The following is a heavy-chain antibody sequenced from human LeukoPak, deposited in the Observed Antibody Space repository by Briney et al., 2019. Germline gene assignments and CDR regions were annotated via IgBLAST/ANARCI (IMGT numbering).Heavy chain of an antibody. D-gene: IGHD6-19*01. J-gene: IGHJ4*02. Sequence: AGGSLRLSCAASGFTFSTYAMSWVRQAPGKGLEWVSGISGSGGSTYYADSVKGRFTISRDNSKNTLYLQMNSPRAEDTAVYYCAKAADSSGWFFIDYWGQGTLVTASS. CDR3: AKAADSSGWFFIDY. V-gene: IGHV3-23*01. CDR2: ISGSGGST. CDR1: GFTFSTYA.